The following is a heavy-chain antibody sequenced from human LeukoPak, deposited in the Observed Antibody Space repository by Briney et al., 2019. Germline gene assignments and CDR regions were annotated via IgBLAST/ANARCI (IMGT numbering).Heavy chain of an antibody. J-gene: IGHJ4*02. V-gene: IGHV3-23*01. CDR1: GFTFSSYA. D-gene: IGHD3-22*01. Sequence: VGSLRLSCAASGFTFSSYAMSWVRQAPGKGLEWVSAISGSGGSTYYADSVKGRFTISRDNSKNTLYLQMNSLRAEDTAVYYCAKDTMIVVGGIDYWGQGTLVTVSS. CDR3: AKDTMIVVGGIDY. CDR2: ISGSGGST.